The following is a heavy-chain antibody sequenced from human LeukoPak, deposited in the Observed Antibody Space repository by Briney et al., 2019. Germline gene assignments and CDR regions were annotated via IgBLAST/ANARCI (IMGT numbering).Heavy chain of an antibody. J-gene: IGHJ3*02. CDR2: IYYSGTT. V-gene: IGHV4-59*08. CDR1: GGSISNYY. Sequence: PSETLSLTCIVSGGSISNYYWNWIRQPPGKGLEWIGYIYYSGTTNYNPSLKSRVTISVDTSKTQFSLKLSSVTAADTAVYYCARRRRIRAVGTDAFDMWGQGTMVTVSS. CDR3: ARRRRIRAVGTDAFDM. D-gene: IGHD6-13*01.